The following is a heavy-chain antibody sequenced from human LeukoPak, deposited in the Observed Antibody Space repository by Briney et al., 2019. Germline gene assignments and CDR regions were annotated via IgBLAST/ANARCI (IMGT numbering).Heavy chain of an antibody. V-gene: IGHV1-69*01. Sequence: GASVKVSCEASGGTFSSYAISWVRQAPGQGLEWMGGIIPIFGTANYAQKFQGRVTITADESTSTAYMELSSLRSEDTAVYYCARGRRGDFWSGYYGQTTTYYYYYYMDVWGKGTTVTVSS. CDR1: GGTFSSYA. CDR3: ARGRRGDFWSGYYGQTTTYYYYYYMDV. J-gene: IGHJ6*03. CDR2: IIPIFGTA. D-gene: IGHD3-3*01.